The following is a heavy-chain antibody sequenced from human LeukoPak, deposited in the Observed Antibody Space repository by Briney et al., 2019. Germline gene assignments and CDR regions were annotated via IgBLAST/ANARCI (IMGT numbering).Heavy chain of an antibody. Sequence: PGRSLRLSCTASGFTFGDYALSWFRQAPGKGLEWVSSISSSSSYIYYADSVKGRFTISRDDAKNSLFLQMNSLRAEDTAVYYCARDQPYQPLHLFDYWGQGTLVTVSS. CDR2: ISSSSSYI. CDR3: ARDQPYQPLHLFDY. CDR1: GFTFGDYA. J-gene: IGHJ4*02. V-gene: IGHV3-21*01. D-gene: IGHD2-2*01.